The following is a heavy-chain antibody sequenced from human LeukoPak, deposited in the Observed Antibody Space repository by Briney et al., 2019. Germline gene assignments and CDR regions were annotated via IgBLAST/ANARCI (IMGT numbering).Heavy chain of an antibody. V-gene: IGHV1-2*02. D-gene: IGHD2-2*01. CDR3: ARGGQYQLLFDY. Sequence: ASVKVSCKASGYTFTGYYMHWVRQAPGQGLEWMGWINPNGGGTNYAQKFQGRVTMTRDTSISTAYMELSRLRSDDTAVYYCARGGQYQLLFDYWGQGTLVTVSS. CDR1: GYTFTGYY. CDR2: INPNGGGT. J-gene: IGHJ4*02.